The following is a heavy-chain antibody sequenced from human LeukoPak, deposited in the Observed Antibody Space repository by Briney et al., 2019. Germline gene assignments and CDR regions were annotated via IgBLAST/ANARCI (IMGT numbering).Heavy chain of an antibody. CDR3: ARPTYDFWSGPDAFDI. CDR1: GGSISSYY. Sequence: SETLSLTCTVSGGSISSYYWSWIRQPPGKGLEWIGYIYYSGSTNYNPSLKSRVTISVDASKNQFSLKLSSVTAADTAVYYCARPTYDFWSGPDAFDIWGQGTMVTVSS. J-gene: IGHJ3*02. CDR2: IYYSGST. D-gene: IGHD3-3*01. V-gene: IGHV4-59*08.